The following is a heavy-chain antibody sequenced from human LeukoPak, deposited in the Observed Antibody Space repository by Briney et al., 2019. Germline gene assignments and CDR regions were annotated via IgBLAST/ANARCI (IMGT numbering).Heavy chain of an antibody. Sequence: PGGSLRLSCAASGFTFSSYTMNWVRQAPGKGLEWVANIKQDGSEKYYVDSVKGRFTISRDNAKNSLYLQMNSLRVEDTAVYYCARDSVYAPPKYWGQGTLVTVSS. CDR3: ARDSVYAPPKY. CDR2: IKQDGSEK. V-gene: IGHV3-7*01. D-gene: IGHD2-8*01. CDR1: GFTFSSYT. J-gene: IGHJ4*02.